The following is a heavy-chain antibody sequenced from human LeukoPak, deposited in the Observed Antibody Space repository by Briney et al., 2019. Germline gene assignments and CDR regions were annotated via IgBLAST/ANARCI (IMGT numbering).Heavy chain of an antibody. J-gene: IGHJ3*02. Sequence: PGGSLRLSCAASGFTFSGSAMHWVRQASGKGLEWVGRIRSKANSYATAYAASVKGRFTISRDDSRNTAYLQMNSLKTEDTAVYYCARGRLWPDAFDIWGQGTMVTVSS. D-gene: IGHD5-18*01. CDR2: IRSKANSYAT. CDR1: GFTFSGSA. V-gene: IGHV3-73*01. CDR3: ARGRLWPDAFDI.